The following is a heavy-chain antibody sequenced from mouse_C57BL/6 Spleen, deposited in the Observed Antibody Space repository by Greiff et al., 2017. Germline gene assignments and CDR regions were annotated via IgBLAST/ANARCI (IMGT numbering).Heavy chain of an antibody. CDR3: ASYECYCWFAY. CDR2: IFPSDGAP. D-gene: IGHD2-3*01. V-gene: IGHV1-82*01. J-gene: IGHJ3*01. CDR1: GYAFSSSW. Sequence: QVQLQQSGPELVKPGASVKISCKASGYAFSSSWMNWVKQRPGKGLEWIGRIFPSDGAPNDNGKFKGKATMTADKSSSTAYMQLSSLTSEDSAVYCCASYECYCWFAYWGQGTLVTVSA.